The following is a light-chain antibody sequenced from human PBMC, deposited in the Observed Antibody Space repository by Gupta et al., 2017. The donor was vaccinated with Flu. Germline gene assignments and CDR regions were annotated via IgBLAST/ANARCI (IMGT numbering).Light chain of an antibody. J-gene: IGKJ3*01. Sequence: GTLSLSPGERATLSCRASQSVSSSYLAWYQQKPGQAPRLLIYGASSSATRIPDRFSGSGSGTDFTLTISILEPEDLAVYYCQQDGSSPFTFGPGTKVHIK. CDR2: GAS. V-gene: IGKV3-20*01. CDR3: QQDGSSPFT. CDR1: QSVSSSY.